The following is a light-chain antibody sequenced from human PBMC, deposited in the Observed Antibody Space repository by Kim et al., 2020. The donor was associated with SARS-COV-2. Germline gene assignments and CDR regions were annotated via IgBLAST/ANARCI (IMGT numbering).Light chain of an antibody. J-gene: IGKJ2*01. CDR1: QSVLNSSNNKNY. V-gene: IGKV4-1*01. CDR2: WAS. CDR3: QQYYSALPT. Sequence: DIVMTQSPDSLAVSLGERATINCKSSQSVLNSSNNKNYLAWYQQKPGQPPKLLIYWASTRESGVPDRLSGSGSGTDFTLTISSLQAEDVAVYYCQQYYSALPTFGQGTKLEI.